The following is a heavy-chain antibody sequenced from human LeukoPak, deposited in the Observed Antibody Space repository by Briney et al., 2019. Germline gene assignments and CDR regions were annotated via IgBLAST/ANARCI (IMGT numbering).Heavy chain of an antibody. J-gene: IGHJ4*02. Sequence: GGSLRLSCAASGFILSNYGMHWVRQAPGKGREWVAFIRYDGNNKGYADSVRGRFTISRDNSKNTLHLQMDSLRAEDTAVYYCAKDSSFWAFDYWGQGILVTVSS. CDR2: IRYDGNNK. V-gene: IGHV3-30*02. CDR3: AKDSSFWAFDY. CDR1: GFILSNYG. D-gene: IGHD6-6*01.